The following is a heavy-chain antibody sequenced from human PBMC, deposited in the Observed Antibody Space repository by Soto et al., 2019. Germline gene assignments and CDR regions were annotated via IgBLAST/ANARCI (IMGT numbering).Heavy chain of an antibody. CDR3: TTDPGAETPAYDSSGYYGFVYY. CDR1: GFTFSNAW. Sequence: PGGSLRLSCAASGFTFSNAWMNWVRQAPGKGLEWVGRIKSKTDGGTTDYAAPVKGRFTISRDDSKNTLYLQMNSLKTEDTAVYYCTTDPGAETPAYDSSGYYGFVYYWGQGTLVTVSS. D-gene: IGHD3-22*01. J-gene: IGHJ4*02. V-gene: IGHV3-15*07. CDR2: IKSKTDGGTT.